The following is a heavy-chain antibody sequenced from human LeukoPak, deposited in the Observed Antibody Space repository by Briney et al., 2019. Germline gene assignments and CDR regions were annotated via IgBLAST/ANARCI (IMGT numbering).Heavy chain of an antibody. CDR2: ISYDGSNK. V-gene: IGHV3-30-3*01. J-gene: IGHJ4*02. CDR3: AREKDYFDY. Sequence: GGSLRLSCAASGFNFGAYTINWVRQAPGKGLEWVAVISYDGSNKYYADSVKGRFTISRDNSKNTLYLQMNSLRAEDTAVYYCAREKDYFDYWGQGTLVTVSS. CDR1: GFNFGAYT.